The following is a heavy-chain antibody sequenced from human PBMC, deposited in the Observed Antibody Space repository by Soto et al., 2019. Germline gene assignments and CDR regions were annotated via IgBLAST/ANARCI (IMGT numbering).Heavy chain of an antibody. CDR2: ISAYNGNT. CDR3: ATALGETYYHYIWGSYRFEPNWFDP. V-gene: IGHV1-18*01. D-gene: IGHD3-16*02. J-gene: IGHJ5*02. CDR1: GYTFTSYG. Sequence: ASVKVSCKASGYTFTSYGISWVRQAPGQGLEWMGWISAYNGNTNYAQKLQGRVTMTTDTSTSTAYMELKSLRSDDTAVYYCATALGETYYHYIWGSYRFEPNWFDPWGQGTLVTVPS.